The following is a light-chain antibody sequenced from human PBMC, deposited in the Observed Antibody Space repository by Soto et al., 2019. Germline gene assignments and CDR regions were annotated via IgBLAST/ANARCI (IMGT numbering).Light chain of an antibody. CDR2: GTS. Sequence: DIVLTQSPGTLSLSPGESATLSCRASQSVDSTYITWYQQQPGQAPRLLIYGTSGRATGIPDRFSGSGSGTDFTLTISRLEPEDFAIYYCQQRYIWPPLTFGQGTRLEIK. V-gene: IGKV3D-20*02. J-gene: IGKJ5*01. CDR1: QSVDSTY. CDR3: QQRYIWPPLT.